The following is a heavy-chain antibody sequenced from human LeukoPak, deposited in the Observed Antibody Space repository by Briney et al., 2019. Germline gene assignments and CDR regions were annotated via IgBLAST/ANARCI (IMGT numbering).Heavy chain of an antibody. CDR3: ARHGHRLGSCSGGSCAIDY. CDR2: IYYSGST. J-gene: IGHJ4*02. V-gene: IGHV4-39*01. Sequence: PSETLSLTCTVSGGSISRSSYFWGWIRQPPGKGLEWIGSIYYSGSTYYNPSLKSRVTVSVDTSKNQFSLRLSSVTAADTAVYYCARHGHRLGSCSGGSCAIDYWGQGTLVTVSS. D-gene: IGHD2-15*01. CDR1: GGSISRSSYF.